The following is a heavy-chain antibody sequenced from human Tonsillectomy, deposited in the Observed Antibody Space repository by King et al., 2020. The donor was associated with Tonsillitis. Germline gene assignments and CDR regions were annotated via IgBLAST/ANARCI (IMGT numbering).Heavy chain of an antibody. CDR2: IYHSGST. D-gene: IGHD2-21*02. CDR1: GYSISSGYY. J-gene: IGHJ4*02. Sequence: VQLQESGPGLVKPSETLSLTCAVSGYSISSGYYWGWIRQPPGKGLEWIGSIYHSGSTYYNPSLKSRVTITVDTSKNEFSLKLSSVTAADTAVYSCARGPVGTAGWVGIQDYWGQGTLVTVSS. CDR3: ARGPVGTAGWVGIQDY. V-gene: IGHV4-38-2*01.